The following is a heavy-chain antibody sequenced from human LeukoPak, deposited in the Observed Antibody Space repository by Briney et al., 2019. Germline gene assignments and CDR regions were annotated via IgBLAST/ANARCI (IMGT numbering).Heavy chain of an antibody. CDR1: GYTFTSYG. CDR2: ISAYNGNT. D-gene: IGHD2-21*01. J-gene: IGHJ3*02. CDR3: ARAVDSVVAFDI. V-gene: IGHV1-18*01. Sequence: AASVKVSCKASGYTFTSYGISWVRQAPGQGLERMGWISAYNGNTNYAQKLQGRVTMTTDTSTSTAYMERRSLRSDDTAVYYCARAVDSVVAFDIWGQGTMVTVSS.